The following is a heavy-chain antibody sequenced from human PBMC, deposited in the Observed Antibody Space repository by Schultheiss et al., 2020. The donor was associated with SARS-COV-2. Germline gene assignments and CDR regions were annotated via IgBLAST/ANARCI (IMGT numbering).Heavy chain of an antibody. J-gene: IGHJ4*02. CDR3: ARTPHDYGGAFDY. CDR1: GGSISSYY. CDR2: INHSGST. D-gene: IGHD4-23*01. Sequence: SETLSLTCTVSGGSISSYYWSWIRQPPGKGLEWIGEINHSGSTNYNPSLKSRVTISVDTSKNQFSLKLSSVTAADTAVYYCARTPHDYGGAFDYWGQGTLVTVSS. V-gene: IGHV4-34*01.